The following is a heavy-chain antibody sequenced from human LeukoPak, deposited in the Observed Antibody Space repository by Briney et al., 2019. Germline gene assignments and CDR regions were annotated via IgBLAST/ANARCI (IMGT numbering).Heavy chain of an antibody. Sequence: QKLQGRVTMTTDTSTSTAYMELRSLRSDDTAVYYCARKMGAALSNWFDPWGQGTLVTVSS. CDR3: ARKMGAALSNWFDP. J-gene: IGHJ5*02. D-gene: IGHD1-26*01. V-gene: IGHV1-18*01.